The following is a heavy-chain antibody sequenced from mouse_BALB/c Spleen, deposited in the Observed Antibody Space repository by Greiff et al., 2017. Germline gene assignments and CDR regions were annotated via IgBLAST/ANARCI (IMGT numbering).Heavy chain of an antibody. CDR2: IWGDGST. V-gene: IGHV2-6-7*01. J-gene: IGHJ2*01. D-gene: IGHD1-1*01. CDR3: ARGGYYGSSPFDY. CDR1: GFSLTGYG. Sequence: VQLKESGPGLVAPSQSLSITCTVSGFSLTGYGVNWVRQPPGKGLEWLGMIWGDGSTDYNSALKSRLSISKDNSKSQVFLKMNSLQTDDTARYYCARGGYYGSSPFDYWGQGTTLTVSS.